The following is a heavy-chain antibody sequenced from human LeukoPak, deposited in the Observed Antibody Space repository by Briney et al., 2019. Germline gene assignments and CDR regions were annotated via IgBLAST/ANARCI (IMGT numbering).Heavy chain of an antibody. CDR2: ISGSGYYP. V-gene: IGHV3-23*01. J-gene: IGHJ4*02. CDR3: AKGGPTGSNHFDF. Sequence: GGSLRLSCAASGFTFSSYAMSWVRQAPGKGLEWVSVISGSGYYPYYADSVKGRFTVSRDNSKTTLYLQMNSLRADDTAVYYCAKGGPTGSNHFDFWGQGTLVTVSS. CDR1: GFTFSSYA. D-gene: IGHD1-26*01.